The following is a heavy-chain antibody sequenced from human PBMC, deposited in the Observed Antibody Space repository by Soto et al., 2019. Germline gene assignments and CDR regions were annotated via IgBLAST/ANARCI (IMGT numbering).Heavy chain of an antibody. J-gene: IGHJ6*02. D-gene: IGHD6-13*01. V-gene: IGHV1-18*01. CDR2: ISAINGNA. Sequence: ASVKVSCKASGYTFTSYGISWVRQAPGQGLEWMGWISAINGNANYAQKLQGRVTITTDKSTSTAYMELSSLRSDDTAVYYCARDLGIAAAGLTLYYYYYGMDVWGQGTTVTVSS. CDR1: GYTFTSYG. CDR3: ARDLGIAAAGLTLYYYYYGMDV.